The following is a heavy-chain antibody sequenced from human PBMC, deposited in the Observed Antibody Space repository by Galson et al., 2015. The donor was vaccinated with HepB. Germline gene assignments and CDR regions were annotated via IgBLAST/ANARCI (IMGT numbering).Heavy chain of an antibody. CDR3: TTGGVYCSGGSCYWFDP. CDR1: GFTFSNAW. J-gene: IGHJ5*02. Sequence: SLRLSCAASGFTFSNAWMSWVRQAPGKGLEWVGRIKSKTDGGTTDYAAPVKGRFTISRDDSKNTLYLQMNSLKTEDTAVYYCTTGGVYCSGGSCYWFDPWGQGTLVTVSS. D-gene: IGHD2-15*01. V-gene: IGHV3-15*01. CDR2: IKSKTDGGTT.